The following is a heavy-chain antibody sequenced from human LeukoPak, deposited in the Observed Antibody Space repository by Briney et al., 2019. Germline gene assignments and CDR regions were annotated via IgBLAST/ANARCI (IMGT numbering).Heavy chain of an antibody. CDR3: ARSPGNYDRLWFGETKGYYFDY. CDR2: ISSSGSTI. Sequence: GGSLRLSCAASGFTFSDYYMSWIRQAPGKGLEWVSYISSSGSTIYYADSVKGRFTMSRDNAKNSLYLQMNSLRAEDTAMYYCARSPGNYDRLWFGETKGYYFDYWGQGTLVTVSS. V-gene: IGHV3-11*01. J-gene: IGHJ4*02. D-gene: IGHD3-10*01. CDR1: GFTFSDYY.